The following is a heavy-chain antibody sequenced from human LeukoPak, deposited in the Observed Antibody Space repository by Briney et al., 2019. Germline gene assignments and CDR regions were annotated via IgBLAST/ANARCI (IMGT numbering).Heavy chain of an antibody. Sequence: PGGSLRLSCAASGFTFSHYGMHWVRQAPGKALEWVSSISSSSSYIYYADSVKGRFTISRDNAKNSLYLQMNSLRAEDTAVYYCARDFGDYYMDVWGKGTTVTVSS. CDR3: ARDFGDYYMDV. D-gene: IGHD3-10*01. J-gene: IGHJ6*03. CDR2: ISSSSSYI. CDR1: GFTFSHYG. V-gene: IGHV3-21*01.